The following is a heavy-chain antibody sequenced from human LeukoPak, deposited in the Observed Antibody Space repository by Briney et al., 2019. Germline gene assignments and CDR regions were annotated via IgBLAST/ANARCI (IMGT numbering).Heavy chain of an antibody. CDR3: SRDLYSIGRFDY. CDR1: GFSFSSFA. V-gene: IGHV3-48*02. CDR2: ISIHGDDN. D-gene: IGHD3-3*02. J-gene: IGHJ4*02. Sequence: GGSLRLSCVASGFSFSSFAMSWVCHAPGKGLEWVSDISIHGDDNHYADSVRGRFAVSRDNARNSLYLHMNSLRDEDTAMYYCSRDLYSIGRFDYWGQGTPVTVSS.